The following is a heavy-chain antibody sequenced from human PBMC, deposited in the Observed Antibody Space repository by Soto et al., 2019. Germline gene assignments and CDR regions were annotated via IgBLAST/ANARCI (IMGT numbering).Heavy chain of an antibody. J-gene: IGHJ4*02. Sequence: QVQLVESGGGVVQPGRSLRLSCAASGFTFSSYGMHWVRQAPGKGLEWLAVTSYDGSNKYYADSVKGRSTISRDNSKNALYLQLNTLRAEDTAVYYCAGPGGYGDYCSGGEFDYWGQGTLVTVSS. CDR2: TSYDGSNK. CDR3: AGPGGYGDYCSGGEFDY. D-gene: IGHD4-17*01. CDR1: GFTFSSYG. V-gene: IGHV3-30*03.